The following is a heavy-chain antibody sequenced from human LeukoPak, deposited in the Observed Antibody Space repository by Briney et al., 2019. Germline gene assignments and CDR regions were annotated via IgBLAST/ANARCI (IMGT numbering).Heavy chain of an antibody. V-gene: IGHV1-2*02. J-gene: IGHJ4*02. CDR3: AREAHSSGWAEQVY. CDR2: INPKSGGT. Sequence: ASVKVSCKASGYTFISYYVHWVRQAPGQGLEWMGWINPKSGGTKYEQNFQGRVTLTRDTSISTAYMELSSLRSDDTAVYFCAREAHSSGWAEQVYWGQGTLVTVSS. CDR1: GYTFISYY. D-gene: IGHD6-19*01.